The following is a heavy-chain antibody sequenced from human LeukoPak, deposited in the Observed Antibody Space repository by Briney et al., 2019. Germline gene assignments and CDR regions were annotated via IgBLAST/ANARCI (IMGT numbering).Heavy chain of an antibody. CDR1: GFTFSSYG. J-gene: IGHJ4*02. Sequence: GGSLRLSCAASGFTFSSYGMHWVRQAPGKGLEWVAVISYDGSNKYYADSVKGRFTISRDNSKNTLYLQMNSLRAEDTAVYYCAKVSLIGGWLRFLDYWGQGTLVTVSS. CDR2: ISYDGSNK. CDR3: AKVSLIGGWLRFLDY. V-gene: IGHV3-30*18. D-gene: IGHD3-3*01.